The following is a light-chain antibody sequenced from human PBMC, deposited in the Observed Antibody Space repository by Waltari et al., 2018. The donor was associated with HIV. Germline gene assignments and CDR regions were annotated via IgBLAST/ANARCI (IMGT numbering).Light chain of an antibody. CDR1: SSDAGGYNY. J-gene: IGLJ2*01. V-gene: IGLV2-23*02. Sequence: QSALSQPASVSGSPGQSITISCPGTSSDAGGYNYVSWYQPHPGKAPKLMIYDINKTASCVSHRFSGAKSGNTAPLTISGVPAEDEAYYYCCSHAGTNTLVFGGGTKLTVL. CDR3: CSHAGTNTLV. CDR2: DIN.